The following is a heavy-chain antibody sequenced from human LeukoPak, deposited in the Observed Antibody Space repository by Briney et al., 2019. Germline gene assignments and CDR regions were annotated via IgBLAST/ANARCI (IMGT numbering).Heavy chain of an antibody. CDR3: ARLFGWARTQNWFDP. Sequence: SETLSLTCGVSGGSITNTNYWTWVRQPPGKGLEWIGEVNLQGSTNYNPSLMGRVAIAVDTSENHISLQLTSVTAADTAVYYCARLFGWARTQNWFDPWGQGTLVTVSS. J-gene: IGHJ5*02. D-gene: IGHD6-19*01. V-gene: IGHV4-4*02. CDR2: VNLQGST. CDR1: GGSITNTNY.